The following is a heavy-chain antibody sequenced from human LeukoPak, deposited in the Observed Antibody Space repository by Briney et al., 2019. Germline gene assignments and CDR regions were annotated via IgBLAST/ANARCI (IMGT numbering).Heavy chain of an antibody. J-gene: IGHJ5*02. D-gene: IGHD3-3*01. Sequence: GGSLRLSCAASGFTFSSYWMSWVRQAPGKGLEWVASIKQDGSEKYYVDSVKGRFTISRDNAKNSLYLQMNSLRAEDTAVYYCAREKDYDFWSGYPGHNWFDPWGQGTLVTVSS. CDR2: IKQDGSEK. V-gene: IGHV3-7*01. CDR1: GFTFSSYW. CDR3: AREKDYDFWSGYPGHNWFDP.